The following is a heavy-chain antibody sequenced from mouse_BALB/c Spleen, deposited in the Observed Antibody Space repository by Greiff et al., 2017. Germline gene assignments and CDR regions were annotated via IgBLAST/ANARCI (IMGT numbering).Heavy chain of an antibody. Sequence: EVQRVESGGGLVQPGGSLKLSCAASGFTFSSYTMSWVRQTPEKRLEWVATISSGGSYTYYPDSVKGRFTISRDNAKNTLYLQMSSLKSEDTAMYYCTRDRDYGYDGAWFAYWGQGTLVTVSA. D-gene: IGHD2-2*01. J-gene: IGHJ3*01. CDR3: TRDRDYGYDGAWFAY. CDR2: ISSGGSYT. CDR1: GFTFSSYT. V-gene: IGHV5-6-4*01.